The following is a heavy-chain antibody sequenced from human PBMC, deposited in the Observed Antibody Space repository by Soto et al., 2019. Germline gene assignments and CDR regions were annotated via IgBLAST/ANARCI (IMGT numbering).Heavy chain of an antibody. Sequence: QVQLVESGGGMVQPGRSLRLSCAASGFTFSSYGMHWVRQAPGKGLEWVAVISKDGSVKYYADSVKGRFTISRDNSKNTLYLQMTSLGAEDTAAYYCTGEVASGYWGQGTLVTVSS. V-gene: IGHV3-30*03. CDR2: ISKDGSVK. CDR1: GFTFSSYG. CDR3: TGEVASGY. J-gene: IGHJ4*02. D-gene: IGHD2-8*02.